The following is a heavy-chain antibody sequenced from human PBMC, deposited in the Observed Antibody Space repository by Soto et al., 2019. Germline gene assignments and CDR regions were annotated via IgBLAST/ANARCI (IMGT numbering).Heavy chain of an antibody. CDR1: GYTFTSYA. CDR3: AKDGGREGYFGNWFDP. D-gene: IGHD2-15*01. Sequence: GASVKVSCKASGYTFTSYAMHWVRQAPGQRLEWMGWINAGNGNTKYSQKFQGRVTITRDTSASTAYMELSSLRSDDTAVYYCAKDGGREGYFGNWFDPWGQGTLVTVSS. J-gene: IGHJ5*02. V-gene: IGHV1-3*01. CDR2: INAGNGNT.